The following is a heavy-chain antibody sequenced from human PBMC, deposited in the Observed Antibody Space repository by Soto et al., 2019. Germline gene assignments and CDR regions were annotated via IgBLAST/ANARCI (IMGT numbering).Heavy chain of an antibody. V-gene: IGHV3-30*18. CDR2: ISYDGSNK. CDR3: AKTEGIVVVVAGIDQFGRDV. Sequence: QVQLVESGGGVVQPGRSLRLSCAASGFTFSNCGMHWVRQAPGKGLEWVAVISYDGSNKYYADSVKGRFTTSRDNFKNTVVLEMNSLRAEDTAVYYCAKTEGIVVVVAGIDQFGRDVWGQGTTVIVSS. CDR1: GFTFSNCG. J-gene: IGHJ6*02. D-gene: IGHD2-15*01.